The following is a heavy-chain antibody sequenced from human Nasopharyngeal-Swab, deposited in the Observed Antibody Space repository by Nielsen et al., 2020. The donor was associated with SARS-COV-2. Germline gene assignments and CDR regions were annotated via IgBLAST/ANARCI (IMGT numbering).Heavy chain of an antibody. V-gene: IGHV3-48*03. Sequence: GGSLRLSCAASGFTFSSYEMNWVRQAPGQGLEWVSYISSSGSARYYADSVKGRFTISRDNARNSLYLQMNSLRADDTSVYYCARLTSPGEFLDYWGQGTLVTVSS. D-gene: IGHD3-10*01. CDR3: ARLTSPGEFLDY. CDR2: ISSSGSAR. CDR1: GFTFSSYE. J-gene: IGHJ4*02.